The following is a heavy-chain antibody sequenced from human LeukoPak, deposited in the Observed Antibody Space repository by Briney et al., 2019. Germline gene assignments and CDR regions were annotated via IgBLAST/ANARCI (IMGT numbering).Heavy chain of an antibody. V-gene: IGHV3-23*01. CDR1: GFTFSSSA. CDR3: AKDRGGCSSTSCYYFDY. D-gene: IGHD2-2*01. J-gene: IGHJ4*02. Sequence: GGSLRLSCAASGFTFSSSAMSWVRQAPGKGLEWVSAISNNGGYTYYADSVQGRFTISRDNSKSTLCLQMNSLRAEDTAVYYCAKDRGGCSSTSCYYFDYWGQGTLVTVSS. CDR2: ISNNGGYT.